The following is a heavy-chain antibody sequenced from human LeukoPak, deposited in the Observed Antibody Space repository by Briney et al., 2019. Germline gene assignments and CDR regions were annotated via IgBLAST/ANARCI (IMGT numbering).Heavy chain of an antibody. J-gene: IGHJ4*02. CDR3: ARVQNLRQQLNGLGLGY. CDR2: INPNSGGT. V-gene: IGHV1-2*02. Sequence: ASVKVSCKASGYTFTGYYMHWVRQAPGQGLEWMGWINPNSGGTNYAQKFQGRVTMTRDTSISTAYMELSRLRSDDTAAYYCARVQNLRQQLNGLGLGYWGQGTLVTVSS. D-gene: IGHD6-13*01. CDR1: GYTFTGYY.